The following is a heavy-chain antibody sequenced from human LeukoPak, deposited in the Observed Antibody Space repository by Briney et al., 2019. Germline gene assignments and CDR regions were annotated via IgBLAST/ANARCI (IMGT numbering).Heavy chain of an antibody. CDR3: AKDLYCSSTSCYPYYYYYGMDV. Sequence: GRSLRLSCAASGFTFSSYAMHWVRQAPGKGLEWVAVISYDGSNKYYADSVKGRFTISRDNSKNTLYLQMNSLRAEDTAVYYCAKDLYCSSTSCYPYYYYYGMDVWGQGTTVTVSS. V-gene: IGHV3-30-3*01. D-gene: IGHD2-2*01. J-gene: IGHJ6*02. CDR2: ISYDGSNK. CDR1: GFTFSSYA.